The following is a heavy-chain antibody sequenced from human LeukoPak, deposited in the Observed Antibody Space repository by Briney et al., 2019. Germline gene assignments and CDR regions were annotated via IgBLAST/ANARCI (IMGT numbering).Heavy chain of an antibody. Sequence: GGSLRLSCAASGFTVSSNYMSWVRQAPGKGLEWVSVIYSGGSTYYADSVKGRFTISRDNSKNTLYLQMNSLRAEDTAVYYCAGGGMDIVVVPAADGVFDYWGQGTLVTVSS. V-gene: IGHV3-66*02. J-gene: IGHJ4*02. CDR1: GFTVSSNY. D-gene: IGHD2-2*03. CDR2: IYSGGST. CDR3: AGGGMDIVVVPAADGVFDY.